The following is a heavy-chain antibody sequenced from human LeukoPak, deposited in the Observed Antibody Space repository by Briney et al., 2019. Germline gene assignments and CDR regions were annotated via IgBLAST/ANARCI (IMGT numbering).Heavy chain of an antibody. CDR3: ARDQRGYSYGQTSY. D-gene: IGHD5-18*01. CDR1: GYTFTSYG. J-gene: IGHJ4*02. Sequence: ASVKVSCKASGYTFTSYGISWVRQAPGQGLEWMGWISAYNGNTNYAQKLQGRVTMTTDTSTSTAYMELRSLRSDDTAVYYCARDQRGYSYGQTSYWGQGTLVTVSS. V-gene: IGHV1-18*01. CDR2: ISAYNGNT.